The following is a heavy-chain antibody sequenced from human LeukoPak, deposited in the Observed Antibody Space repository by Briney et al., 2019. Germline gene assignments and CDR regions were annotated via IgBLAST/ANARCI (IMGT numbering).Heavy chain of an antibody. Sequence: ASVKVSCKASGYTFSDYGISWVRQAPGQGLEWMGWISTYNGNTNYAQKLQGRVAINTDTSTSTAYMELRSLRSGDTAVYYCARDCDRSGYYCYWGHGTLVTVSS. CDR1: GYTFSDYG. D-gene: IGHD3-22*01. CDR3: ARDCDRSGYYCY. J-gene: IGHJ4*01. V-gene: IGHV1-18*01. CDR2: ISTYNGNT.